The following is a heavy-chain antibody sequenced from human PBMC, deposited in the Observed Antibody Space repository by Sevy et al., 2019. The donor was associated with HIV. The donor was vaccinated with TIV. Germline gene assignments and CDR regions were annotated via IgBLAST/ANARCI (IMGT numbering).Heavy chain of an antibody. D-gene: IGHD1-1*01. CDR3: ARDTTTTLFYDY. J-gene: IGHJ4*02. Sequence: GGSLRLSCAASGFTFSDYYMSWIRQAPGKGLEWVSYISSSGSTIYYADSVKGRFTISRDNAKNSLYLQMNSLRAEDTALYYCARDTTTTLFYDYWGQGTLVTVSS. V-gene: IGHV3-11*01. CDR1: GFTFSDYY. CDR2: ISSSGSTI.